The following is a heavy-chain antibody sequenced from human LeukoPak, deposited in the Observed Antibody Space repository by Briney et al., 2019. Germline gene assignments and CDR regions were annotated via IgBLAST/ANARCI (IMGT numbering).Heavy chain of an antibody. CDR2: IRYDGSSK. CDR1: GFTFSNYV. Sequence: GGSLRLSCAASGFTFSNYVMHWVRQPPGKGLEWVSLIRYDGSSKYYADSVRGRITISRDNSKNTLHLQMNSLRAEDTAVYYCARYSGNYGLDYWGQGTLVTVSS. CDR3: ARYSGNYGLDY. V-gene: IGHV3-30*02. J-gene: IGHJ4*02. D-gene: IGHD4-17*01.